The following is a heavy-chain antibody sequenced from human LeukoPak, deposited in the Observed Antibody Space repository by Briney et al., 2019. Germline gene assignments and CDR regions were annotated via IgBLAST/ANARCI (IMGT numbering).Heavy chain of an antibody. CDR2: MSYDGSNK. D-gene: IGHD4-17*01. CDR1: GFSFSSND. CDR3: ARGGVTTMTLRDLWLDY. J-gene: IGHJ4*02. Sequence: GGSLRLSCAASGFSFSSNDMNWVRQAPGKGLEWVALMSYDGSNKFYADSVKGRFTISRDNSKSTLYLQMNSLKAEDTAVYYCARGGVTTMTLRDLWLDYWGQGTLVTVSS. V-gene: IGHV3-30-3*01.